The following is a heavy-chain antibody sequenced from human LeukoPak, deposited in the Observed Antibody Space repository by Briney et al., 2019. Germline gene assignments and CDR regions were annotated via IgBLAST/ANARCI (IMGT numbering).Heavy chain of an antibody. J-gene: IGHJ3*02. D-gene: IGHD3-22*01. CDR2: IYTSGST. CDR3: AREDDSSGYGAFDI. CDR1: GGSISSYY. Sequence: PSETLSLTCTVSGGSISSYYWSWIRQAAGKGLEWIGRIYTSGSTNYNPSLKSRVTISVDKSKNQFSLKLSSGTAADTAVYYCAREDDSSGYGAFDIWGQGTMVTVSS. V-gene: IGHV4-4*07.